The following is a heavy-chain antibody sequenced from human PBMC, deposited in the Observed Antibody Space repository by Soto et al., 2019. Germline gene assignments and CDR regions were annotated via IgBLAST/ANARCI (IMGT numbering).Heavy chain of an antibody. J-gene: IGHJ4*02. CDR2: INPSDGST. CDR1: GYTFTTYF. CDR3: ARVPTGRGDYDY. D-gene: IGHD3-10*01. V-gene: IGHV1-46*04. Sequence: QVQLVQSGAEVKKPGASVKVSCKPSGYTFTTYFLHWVRQAPGQGLEWMGIINPSDGSTTYAQSLQGRVTMTRDTSTSTAYMKLSSLRSEDTAVYYCARVPTGRGDYDYWRQGTLVTVSS.